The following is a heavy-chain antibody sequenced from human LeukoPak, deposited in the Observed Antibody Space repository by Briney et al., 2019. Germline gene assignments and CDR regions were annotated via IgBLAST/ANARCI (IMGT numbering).Heavy chain of an antibody. J-gene: IGHJ3*02. D-gene: IGHD2-8*01. CDR3: TSEGLHCTNGVCYTTAFDI. CDR1: GYTFTSYG. Sequence: ASVKVSCKASGYTFTSYGISWVRQAPGQGLEWMGWISAYTGNTNYAQKLQGRVTMTTDTSTSTAYMELRSLRSDDTAVYYCTSEGLHCTNGVCYTTAFDIWGQGTMVTVSS. CDR2: ISAYTGNT. V-gene: IGHV1-18*01.